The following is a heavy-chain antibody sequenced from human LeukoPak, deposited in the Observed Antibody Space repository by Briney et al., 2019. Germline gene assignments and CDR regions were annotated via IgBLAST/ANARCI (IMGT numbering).Heavy chain of an antibody. D-gene: IGHD3-10*01. CDR1: GFTFSSYG. CDR2: IRYDGGNK. Sequence: PGGSLRLSCAASGFTFSSYGMHWVRQAPGKGLEWVAFIRYDGGNKYYADSVKGRFTISRDNSKNTLYLQMNSLRAEDTAVYYCAKEYYGSGSYSYYYYYMDVWGKGTTVTVSS. V-gene: IGHV3-30*02. CDR3: AKEYYGSGSYSYYYYYMDV. J-gene: IGHJ6*03.